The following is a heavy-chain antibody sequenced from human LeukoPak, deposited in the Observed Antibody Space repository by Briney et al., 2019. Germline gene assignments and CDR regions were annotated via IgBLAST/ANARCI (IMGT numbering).Heavy chain of an antibody. Sequence: GGSLRLSCAASGFSFSSYEMNWVRQAPGRGLEWVSYISSSSGSTIYYADSVKGRFTISRDNAKNSLYLQMNSLRAEDTAVYYCARERSVYYGDYENYFDYWGQGTLVTVSS. J-gene: IGHJ4*02. CDR1: GFSFSSYE. CDR2: ISSSSGSTI. CDR3: ARERSVYYGDYENYFDY. V-gene: IGHV3-48*03. D-gene: IGHD4-17*01.